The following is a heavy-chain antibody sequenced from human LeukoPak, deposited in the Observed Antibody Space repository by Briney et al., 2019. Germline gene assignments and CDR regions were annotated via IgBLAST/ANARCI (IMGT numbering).Heavy chain of an antibody. CDR2: IYSSGST. Sequence: AETLSLTCTVWGGSIRSYYGRWIREPPGKGREGIGYIYSSGSTNYNPSLKSRVTISVDTSKNQFSLKLSSVTAADTAVYYCARVYHYDSSGENWFDPWGQGTLVTVSS. D-gene: IGHD3-22*01. CDR3: ARVYHYDSSGENWFDP. V-gene: IGHV4-59*12. J-gene: IGHJ5*02. CDR1: GGSIRSYY.